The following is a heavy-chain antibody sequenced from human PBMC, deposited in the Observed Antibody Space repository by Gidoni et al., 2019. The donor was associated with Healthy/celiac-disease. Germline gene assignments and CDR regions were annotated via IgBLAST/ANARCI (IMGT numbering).Heavy chain of an antibody. CDR1: GGSISSSSYY. CDR2: IYYSGST. J-gene: IGHJ4*02. D-gene: IGHD6-13*01. V-gene: IGHV4-39*07. Sequence: QLQLQESGPGLVKPSETLSLTCTLSGGSISSSSYYWGWIRQPPGKGLEWIGSIYYSGSTYYNPSLKSRVTRSVDTSKNQFSLKLSSVTAADTAVYYCARDMDSSSWYDYWGQGTLVTVSS. CDR3: ARDMDSSSWYDY.